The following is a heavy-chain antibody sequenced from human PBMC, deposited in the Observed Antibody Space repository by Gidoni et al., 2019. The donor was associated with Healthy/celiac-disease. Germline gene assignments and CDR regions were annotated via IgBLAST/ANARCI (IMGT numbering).Heavy chain of an antibody. D-gene: IGHD3-22*01. CDR1: GFTFSSYA. V-gene: IGHV3-30-3*01. Sequence: QVQLVESGGGVVQPGRSLRLLCAASGFTFSSYAMHWVRQAPGKGLEWVAVISYDGSNKYYADSVKGRFTISRDNSKNTLYLQMNSLRAEDTAVYYCAREGGYYDSSGYSLDYWGQGTLVTVSS. CDR3: AREGGYYDSSGYSLDY. CDR2: ISYDGSNK. J-gene: IGHJ4*02.